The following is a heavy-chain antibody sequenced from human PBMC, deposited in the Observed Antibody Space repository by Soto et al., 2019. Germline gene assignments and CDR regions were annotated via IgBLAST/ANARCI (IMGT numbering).Heavy chain of an antibody. D-gene: IGHD3-9*01. J-gene: IGHJ4*02. V-gene: IGHV1-3*01. Sequence: QVQLVQSGAEVKKPGASVKVSCKASGYTFTSYAMHWVRQAPGQRLEWMGWINAGNGNTKYSQKFQGRVTITRDTSANTAYMELSSLLSEDTAVYYCARESSDILTGPDYWGQGTLVTVSS. CDR1: GYTFTSYA. CDR3: ARESSDILTGPDY. CDR2: INAGNGNT.